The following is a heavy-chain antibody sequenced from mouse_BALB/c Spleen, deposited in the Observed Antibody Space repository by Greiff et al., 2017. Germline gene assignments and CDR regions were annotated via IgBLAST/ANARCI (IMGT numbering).Heavy chain of an antibody. D-gene: IGHD1-1*01. CDR3: ARDSSYAMDY. Sequence: VQLQQPGAELVKPGASVKLSCKASGYTFTSYWMHWVKQRPGQGLEWIGEIKPSNGRTNYNEKFKSKATLTVDTSSSTAYVDLSSLTSEDSAVYYCARDSSYAMDYWGQGTSVTVSS. V-gene: IGHV1S81*02. J-gene: IGHJ4*01. CDR2: IKPSNGRT. CDR1: GYTFTSYW.